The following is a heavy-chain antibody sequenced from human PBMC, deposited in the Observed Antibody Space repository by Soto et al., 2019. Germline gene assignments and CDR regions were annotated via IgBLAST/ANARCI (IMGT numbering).Heavy chain of an antibody. J-gene: IGHJ4*02. V-gene: IGHV4-39*01. CDR1: VGSISSSSYY. Sequence: SETLSLTCTVSVGSISSSSYYWGWIRQPPGKGLEWIGTIYYSGSTYYNPSLNKSRITISVDTSKNQFSLKLSSVTAADTAAYSCGKQITRIAVPGFFAYGAQGTPVTVPS. CDR2: IYYSGST. D-gene: IGHD6-19*01. CDR3: GKQITRIAVPGFFAY.